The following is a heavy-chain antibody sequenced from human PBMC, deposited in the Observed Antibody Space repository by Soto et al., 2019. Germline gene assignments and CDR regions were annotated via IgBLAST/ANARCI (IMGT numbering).Heavy chain of an antibody. Sequence: ASVKVSCKASGYTFTSYDINWVRQATGQGLEWMGWMNPNSGNTGYAQKFQGRVTMTRNTSISTAYMELSSLRSEDTAVYYCARRTIFGVVTPFYGMDVWGQRSTVTVSS. CDR3: ARRTIFGVVTPFYGMDV. J-gene: IGHJ6*02. V-gene: IGHV1-8*01. CDR1: GYTFTSYD. D-gene: IGHD3-3*01. CDR2: MNPNSGNT.